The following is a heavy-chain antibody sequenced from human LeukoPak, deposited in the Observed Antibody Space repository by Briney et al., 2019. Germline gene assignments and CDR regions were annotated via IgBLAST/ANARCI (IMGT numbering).Heavy chain of an antibody. Sequence: TLSLTCPVSGPSISSGSTYWSWIRQPAGKGLEWIGRIYTSGSTNYNHSLKSRVTIPVDTSKNQFSLKLSSVTAADTAVYYCARDPGEDTAMAAVYWGQGTLVTVSS. D-gene: IGHD5-18*01. CDR1: GPSISSGSTY. J-gene: IGHJ4*02. CDR3: ARDPGEDTAMAAVY. V-gene: IGHV4-61*02. CDR2: IYTSGST.